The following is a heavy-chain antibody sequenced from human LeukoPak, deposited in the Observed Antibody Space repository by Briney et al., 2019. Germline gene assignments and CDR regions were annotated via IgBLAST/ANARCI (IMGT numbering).Heavy chain of an antibody. CDR1: GFTFSDHL. D-gene: IGHD3-9*01. CDR3: AKEARDILTHYYWGSQFDY. CDR2: IRKKANSYTT. Sequence: GGSLRLSCAASGFTFSDHLMDWVRQAPGKGLEWVGRIRKKANSYTTEYAASVKGRFTISRDDSKNSLYLQMNSLRAEDTALYYCAKEARDILTHYYWGSQFDYWGQGTLVIVSS. J-gene: IGHJ4*02. V-gene: IGHV3-72*01.